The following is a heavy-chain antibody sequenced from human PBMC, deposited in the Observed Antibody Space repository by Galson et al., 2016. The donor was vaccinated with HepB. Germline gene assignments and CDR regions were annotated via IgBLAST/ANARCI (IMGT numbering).Heavy chain of an antibody. J-gene: IGHJ4*02. V-gene: IGHV1-18*04. CDR1: GYPFTTNG. CDR3: ARDRDRSLDY. D-gene: IGHD5-24*01. CDR2: TSAHNGDT. Sequence: SVKVSCKASGYPFTTNGITWVRQAPGQGLEGMGWTSAHNGDTNHPQKFQARVTLTTDTSTRTAYMELRSLKSDDTAVYYCARDRDRSLDYWGQGTLVTVSS.